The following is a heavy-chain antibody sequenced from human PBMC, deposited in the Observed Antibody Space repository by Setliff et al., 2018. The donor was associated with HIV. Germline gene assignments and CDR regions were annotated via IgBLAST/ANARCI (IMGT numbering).Heavy chain of an antibody. CDR2: IYPGDSDI. V-gene: IGHV5-51*01. CDR1: GYKFTSYW. J-gene: IGHJ4*02. D-gene: IGHD1-1*01. Sequence: GESLKISCEGSGYKFTSYWIAWVRQMPGKGLECMGIIYPGDSDIRYSPSFQGQVTISADKSISTAYLQWSSLKASDTAIYYCARRASVTNSDDYWGQGTRVTVSS. CDR3: ARRASVTNSDDY.